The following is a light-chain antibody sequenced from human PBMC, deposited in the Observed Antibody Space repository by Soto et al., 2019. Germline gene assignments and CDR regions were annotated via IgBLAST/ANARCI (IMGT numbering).Light chain of an antibody. CDR1: QSISNY. V-gene: IGKV1-39*01. CDR2: AAS. CDR3: QQSFSPLWT. J-gene: IGKJ1*01. Sequence: DIQMTQSPSSLSASVGDRVTITCRASQSISNYLNWYQQKPGKAPKLLIYAASSMQSGVPSRFSGSGSETEFTLTISRLQPDDSATYYWQQSFSPLWTFGQGTKVEV.